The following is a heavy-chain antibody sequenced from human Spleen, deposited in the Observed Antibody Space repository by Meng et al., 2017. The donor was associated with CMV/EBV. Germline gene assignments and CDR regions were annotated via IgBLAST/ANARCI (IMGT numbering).Heavy chain of an antibody. Sequence: GSLRLSCAVYGGSFSGYYWSWIRQPPGKGLEWIGEINHSGSTNYNPSLKSRVTISVDTSKNQFSLKLSSVTAADTAVYYCARGYPDYWGQGTLVTVS. V-gene: IGHV4-34*01. D-gene: IGHD2-2*01. J-gene: IGHJ4*02. CDR3: ARGYPDY. CDR2: INHSGST. CDR1: GGSFSGYY.